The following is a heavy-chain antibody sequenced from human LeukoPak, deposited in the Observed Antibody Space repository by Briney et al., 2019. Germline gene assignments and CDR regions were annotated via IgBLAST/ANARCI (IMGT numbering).Heavy chain of an antibody. Sequence: PSETLSLTCTVSGGSISTSSYYWGWVRQPPGKGLEWIGEINHSGSTNYNPSLKSRVTISVDTSKNQFSLELSSVTAADTAVYYCARGIPKYLPAAQYYFDYWGQGTLVTVSS. J-gene: IGHJ4*02. CDR3: ARGIPKYLPAAQYYFDY. D-gene: IGHD5-18*01. CDR2: INHSGST. V-gene: IGHV4-39*07. CDR1: GGSISTSSYY.